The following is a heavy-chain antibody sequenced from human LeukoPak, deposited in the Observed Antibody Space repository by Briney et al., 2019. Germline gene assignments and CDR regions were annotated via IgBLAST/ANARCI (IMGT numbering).Heavy chain of an antibody. D-gene: IGHD2-15*01. V-gene: IGHV4-59*01. CDR1: GGSISSYY. CDR2: IYYSGST. J-gene: IGHJ5*02. CDR3: ARGHPGGYCSGGSCYSRNWFDP. Sequence: PSETLSLTYTVSGGSISSYYWSWIRQPPGKGLEWIGYIYYSGSTNYNPSLKSRVTISVDTSKNQFSLKLSSVTAADTAVYYCARGHPGGYCSGGSCYSRNWFDPWGQGTLVTVSS.